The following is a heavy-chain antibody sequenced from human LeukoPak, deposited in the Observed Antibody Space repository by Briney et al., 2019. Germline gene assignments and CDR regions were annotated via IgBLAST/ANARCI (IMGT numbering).Heavy chain of an antibody. Sequence: SETLSLTCTVSGGSISTFYWSWIRQPPGKGLDWIGYIYYSGSTNYNPSLRSRVTISVDTSRNQFSLKLSSVTAADTAVYYCARGVGYNYGLYYFDYWGQGTLVPVSS. J-gene: IGHJ4*02. V-gene: IGHV4-59*01. CDR3: ARGVGYNYGLYYFDY. D-gene: IGHD5-24*01. CDR1: GGSISTFY. CDR2: IYYSGST.